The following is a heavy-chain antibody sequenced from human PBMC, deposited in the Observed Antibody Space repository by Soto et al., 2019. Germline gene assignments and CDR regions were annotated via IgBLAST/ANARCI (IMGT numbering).Heavy chain of an antibody. J-gene: IGHJ6*03. V-gene: IGHV1-3*01. CDR2: INAGDGNT. D-gene: IGHD6-19*01. CDR3: VRDVFSSAWPYYMDV. CDR1: GYTFTTYA. Sequence: QVQLVQSGAEVKEPGASVKVSCKASGYTFTTYAVNWVRQAPGQRLEWMGWINAGDGNTKYSQKFQGRVTITRDTSASTAYMELSSLRSEDTAVYYCVRDVFSSAWPYYMDVWGKGTTVTVSS.